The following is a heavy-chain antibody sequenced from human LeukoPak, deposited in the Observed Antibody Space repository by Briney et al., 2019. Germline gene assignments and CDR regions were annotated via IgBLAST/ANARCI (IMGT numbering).Heavy chain of an antibody. CDR3: ARQGGDYYGSGSYFDDY. CDR1: GFTFSSYS. J-gene: IGHJ4*02. Sequence: KPAGSLCLSCAASGFTFSSYSMSWVRQAPGKGLEWVASISSSSSYKYYADSVKGRFTISRDHAKNSLYLQMNSLRAEDTAVYYCARQGGDYYGSGSYFDDYGGQGTLVTVS. D-gene: IGHD3-10*01. CDR2: ISSSSSYK. V-gene: IGHV3-21*01.